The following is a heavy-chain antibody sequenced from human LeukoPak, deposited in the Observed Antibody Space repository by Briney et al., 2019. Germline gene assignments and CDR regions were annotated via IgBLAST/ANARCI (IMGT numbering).Heavy chain of an antibody. V-gene: IGHV3-30-3*01. D-gene: IGHD4-17*01. CDR3: ARDGYGDYVLGYFDY. CDR2: ISYDGSNK. J-gene: IGHJ4*02. Sequence: GRSLRLSCAASGFTFSSYAMHWVRQAPGKGLEWVAVISYDGSNKYYADSVKGRFTISRDNSKNTLYLQMNSLRAEDTAVYYCARDGYGDYVLGYFDYWGQGTLDTVSP. CDR1: GFTFSSYA.